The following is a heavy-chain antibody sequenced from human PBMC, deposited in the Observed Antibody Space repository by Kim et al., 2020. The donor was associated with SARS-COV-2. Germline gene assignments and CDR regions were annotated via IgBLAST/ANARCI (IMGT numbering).Heavy chain of an antibody. J-gene: IGHJ5*02. CDR2: VYYSGTT. V-gene: IGHV4-59*13. CDR1: GGSISTYY. Sequence: SETLSLTCNVSGGSISTYYWSWIRQSPGKGLEWIGDVYYSGTTNYNPSLKSRVTISVDTSKNQLSLKMTSVTAADTAVYYCARLREALNWVDPWGQGTLVTVSS. CDR3: ARLREALNWVDP.